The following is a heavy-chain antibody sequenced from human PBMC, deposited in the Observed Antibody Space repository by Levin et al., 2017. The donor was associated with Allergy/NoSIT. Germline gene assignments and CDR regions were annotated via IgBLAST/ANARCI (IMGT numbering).Heavy chain of an antibody. D-gene: IGHD3-9*01. Sequence: PGGSLRLSCAASGFTFSSYSMNWVRQAPGKGLEWVSYISSSSSTIYYADSVKGRFTISRDNAKNSLYLQMNSLRAEDTAVYYCARDLPDYDILTGYPYYFDYRGQGTLVTVSS. CDR1: GFTFSSYS. CDR2: ISSSSSTI. J-gene: IGHJ4*02. V-gene: IGHV3-48*01. CDR3: ARDLPDYDILTGYPYYFDY.